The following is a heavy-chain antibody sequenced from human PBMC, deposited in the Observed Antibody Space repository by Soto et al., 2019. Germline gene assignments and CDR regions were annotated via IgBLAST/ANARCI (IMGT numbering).Heavy chain of an antibody. V-gene: IGHV3-21*01. D-gene: IGHD3-3*01. J-gene: IGHJ6*02. CDR2: ISSSSSYI. CDR1: GFTFSSYS. CDR3: ARDGARYDFWSGYPLGV. Sequence: PVGSLRLSCAASGFTFSSYSMNWVRQAPGKGLEWVSSISSSSSYIYYADSVKGRFTISRDNAENSLYLQMNSLRAEDTAVYYCARDGARYDFWSGYPLGVWGQGTTVTVSS.